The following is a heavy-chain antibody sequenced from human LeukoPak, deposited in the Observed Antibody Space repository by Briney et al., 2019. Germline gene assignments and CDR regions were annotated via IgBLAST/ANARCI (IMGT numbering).Heavy chain of an antibody. CDR2: IIPILGIA. Sequence: ASVKVSCKASGGTFSSYAISWVRQAPGQGLEWMGRIIPILGIANYAQKFQGRVTITTDESTSTAYMELSSLRSEDTAVYYCARDLGYSSGWYEIDYWGQGTLVTVSS. CDR1: GGTFSSYA. J-gene: IGHJ4*02. CDR3: ARDLGYSSGWYEIDY. D-gene: IGHD6-19*01. V-gene: IGHV1-69*04.